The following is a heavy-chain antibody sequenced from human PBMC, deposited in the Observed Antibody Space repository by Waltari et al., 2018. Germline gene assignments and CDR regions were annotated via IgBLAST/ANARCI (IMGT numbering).Heavy chain of an antibody. Sequence: QVRLVQSGAEVKKPGSSVKVSCKASGGTFSRYAISWVRQPPGQGLEWMGRIIPIFGTANYAQKFQGRVTITADKSTSTAYMELSSLRSEDTAVYYCARDDSSSWNRVLWFDPWGQGTLVTVSS. CDR2: IIPIFGTA. CDR1: GGTFSRYA. J-gene: IGHJ5*02. D-gene: IGHD6-13*01. CDR3: ARDDSSSWNRVLWFDP. V-gene: IGHV1-69*08.